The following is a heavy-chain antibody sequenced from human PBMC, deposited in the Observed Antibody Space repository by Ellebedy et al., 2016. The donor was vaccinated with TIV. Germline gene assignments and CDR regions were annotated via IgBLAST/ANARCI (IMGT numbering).Heavy chain of an antibody. D-gene: IGHD3-10*01. V-gene: IGHV3-15*01. Sequence: GESLKISXAASGFTFSNAWMSWVRQAPGKGLEWVGRIKSKTDGGTTDYAAPVKGRFTISRDDSKNTLYLQMNSLKTEDTAVYYCTTVRNMGGWFGEFPPSYYYYYYGMDVWGQGTTVTVSS. CDR2: IKSKTDGGTT. J-gene: IGHJ6*02. CDR3: TTVRNMGGWFGEFPPSYYYYYYGMDV. CDR1: GFTFSNAW.